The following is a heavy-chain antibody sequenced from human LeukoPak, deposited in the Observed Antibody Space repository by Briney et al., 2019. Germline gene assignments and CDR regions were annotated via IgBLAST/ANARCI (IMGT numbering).Heavy chain of an antibody. CDR2: IFYRGNT. J-gene: IGHJ4*02. D-gene: IGHD5-24*01. CDR1: GDSIRSGDNY. CDR3: ARDDFHVGMVKD. V-gene: IGHV4-39*07. Sequence: PSETLSLTCSVSGDSIRSGDNYWSWIRQQPGKGLEWIGSIFYRGNTSYNPSLKSRVTISVDTSKNQFSLKLSSVTAADTAVYYCARDDFHVGMVKDWGQGTLVTVSS.